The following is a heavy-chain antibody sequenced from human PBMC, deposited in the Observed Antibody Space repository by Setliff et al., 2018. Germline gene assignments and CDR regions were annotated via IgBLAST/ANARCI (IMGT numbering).Heavy chain of an antibody. CDR2: INPDGSTT. Sequence: GGSLRLSCATSGFTFSSYWMSWVRQAPGKGLVWVSRINPDGSTTTYADSVKGRFTISRDNAKNSLYLQMNSLRAEDTAVYYCARVSRSYGLPLDYWGQGTLVTVSS. CDR1: GFTFSSYW. J-gene: IGHJ4*02. CDR3: ARVSRSYGLPLDY. V-gene: IGHV3-74*01. D-gene: IGHD5-18*01.